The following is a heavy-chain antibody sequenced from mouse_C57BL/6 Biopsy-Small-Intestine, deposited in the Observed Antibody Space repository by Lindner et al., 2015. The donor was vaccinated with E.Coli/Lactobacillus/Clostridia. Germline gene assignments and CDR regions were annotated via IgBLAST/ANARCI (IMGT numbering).Heavy chain of an antibody. D-gene: IGHD2-4*01. V-gene: IGHV1-34*02. Sequence: VQLQESGPELVKPGASVKISCKASGYTFTDYNMDWVKQSHGKSLEWIGYIYPNNGGTGYNQKFKSKATLTVDKSSSTAYMELHSLTSEDSAVYYCARGLRRMGYYAMDYWGQGTSVTVSS. CDR1: GYTFTDYN. CDR2: IYPNNGGT. J-gene: IGHJ4*01. CDR3: ARGLRRMGYYAMDY.